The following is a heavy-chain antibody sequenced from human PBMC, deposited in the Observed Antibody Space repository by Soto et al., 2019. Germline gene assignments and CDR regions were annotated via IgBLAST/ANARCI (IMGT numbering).Heavy chain of an antibody. J-gene: IGHJ4*02. Sequence: QMQLAQSGPEVKKPGTSVKVSCKASGFTFTNSAIQWVRQARGQRLEWMGWIVVGSGRTDYAQKFQERLTIHRDMSTTTAYMELSSLRLEDTAVYYCAAVQGGGSTFHFWGQGTLVTVSS. D-gene: IGHD3-16*01. V-gene: IGHV1-58*02. CDR2: IVVGSGRT. CDR3: AAVQGGGSTFHF. CDR1: GFTFTNSA.